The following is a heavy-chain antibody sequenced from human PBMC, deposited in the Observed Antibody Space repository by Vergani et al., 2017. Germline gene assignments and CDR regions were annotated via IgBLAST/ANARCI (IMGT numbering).Heavy chain of an antibody. Sequence: QVQLVQSGAEVKKPGASVKVSCKASGYTFTSYYMHWVRQAPGQGLEWMGIINPSGGSTSYAQKFQGRVTMTRDTSTSTVYMELSSLRSEDTAVYYCAKLWFGELSPLGMDVWGQGTTVTVSS. CDR2: INPSGGST. CDR3: AKLWFGELSPLGMDV. J-gene: IGHJ6*02. D-gene: IGHD3-10*01. V-gene: IGHV1-46*01. CDR1: GYTFTSYY.